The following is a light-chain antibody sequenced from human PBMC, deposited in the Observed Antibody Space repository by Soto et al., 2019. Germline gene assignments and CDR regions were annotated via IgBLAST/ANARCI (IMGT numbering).Light chain of an antibody. J-gene: IGKJ2*02. CDR2: LGS. CDR3: MQALQTPRT. Sequence: DIVMIQSPLSLPVTPGEPASISCRSSQTLLHSNGYNYLDWYLQKPGQSPQLLIYLGSNRASGVPERFSGSGSGTDFTLKISRVEAEDVGVYYCMQALQTPRTFGQGTKLEIK. V-gene: IGKV2-28*01. CDR1: QTLLHSNGYNY.